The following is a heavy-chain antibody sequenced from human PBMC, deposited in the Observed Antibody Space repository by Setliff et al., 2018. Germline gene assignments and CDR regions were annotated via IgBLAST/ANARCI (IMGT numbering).Heavy chain of an antibody. D-gene: IGHD3-22*01. CDR1: GGSFSTYA. J-gene: IGHJ6*02. Sequence: SVKVSCKASGGSFSTYAISWARQAPGQGLGWMGVIIPIFGTTNNAQKLQGRVTITADESTSTAYMELSSLRSEDTAVYYCARADYYVSSGHSVYGMDVWGQGTTVTVSS. CDR2: IIPIFGTT. CDR3: ARADYYVSSGHSVYGMDV. V-gene: IGHV1-69*13.